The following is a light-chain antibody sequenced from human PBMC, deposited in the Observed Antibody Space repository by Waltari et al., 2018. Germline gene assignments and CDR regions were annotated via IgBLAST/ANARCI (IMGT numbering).Light chain of an antibody. Sequence: NFMLTQPHSVSESPGQPVTISCTGSSGSLASNYVQWYQQRPGSAPPTVIYEDDQRPSGVPDRFSGSIDSSSNSASLTISGLKTEDEADYYCQSYDSSNHVVFGGGTALTVL. CDR3: QSYDSSNHVV. J-gene: IGLJ2*01. CDR1: SGSLASNY. V-gene: IGLV6-57*02. CDR2: EDD.